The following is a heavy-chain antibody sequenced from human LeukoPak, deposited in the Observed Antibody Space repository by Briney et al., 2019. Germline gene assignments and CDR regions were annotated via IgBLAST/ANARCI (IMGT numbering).Heavy chain of an antibody. Sequence: PGGSLRLSCAASGFTFSSYGMHWVRQAPGKGLEGVAVISYGGSKKDDADTVKGRFTISRDNSKNTLYLQMNSLRDEDTAVYYCAPRGGYYGSGSYYGFDPWGQGTLVTVSS. CDR3: APRGGYYGSGSYYGFDP. V-gene: IGHV3-30*03. D-gene: IGHD3-10*01. J-gene: IGHJ5*01. CDR1: GFTFSSYG. CDR2: ISYGGSKK.